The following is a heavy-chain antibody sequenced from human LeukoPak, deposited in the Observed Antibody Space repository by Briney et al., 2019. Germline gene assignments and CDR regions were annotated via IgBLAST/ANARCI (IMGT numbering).Heavy chain of an antibody. CDR1: GYTFNNYA. J-gene: IGHJ4*02. Sequence: ASVKVSCKASGYTFNNYAMHWVRQAPGQGLEWIGWINTKTGTPTYAPGFTGRFVFLLDTSVSTAYLQISSLKADDAAVYYCARGGEGLVAPSYWGQGTLVTVSS. CDR2: INTKTGTP. D-gene: IGHD3-16*01. CDR3: ARGGEGLVAPSY. V-gene: IGHV7-4-1*02.